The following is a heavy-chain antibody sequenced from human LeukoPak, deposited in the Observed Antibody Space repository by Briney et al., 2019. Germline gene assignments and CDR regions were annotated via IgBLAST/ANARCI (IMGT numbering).Heavy chain of an antibody. D-gene: IGHD4-23*01. CDR2: IDDSGRT. J-gene: IGHJ5*02. Sequence: SETLSFTCSVSGGTIGSVDSYWRGIRQSPGKRRWWNGSIDDSGRTNYNPSINRLSTNAVDTSTTQLSLTLTSVTSTDMAVYYCAREVVRSLDDGGTGYSCFDPWGQGTPVTVSS. CDR3: AREVVRSLDDGGTGYSCFDP. V-gene: IGHV4-39*02. CDR1: GGTIGSVDSY.